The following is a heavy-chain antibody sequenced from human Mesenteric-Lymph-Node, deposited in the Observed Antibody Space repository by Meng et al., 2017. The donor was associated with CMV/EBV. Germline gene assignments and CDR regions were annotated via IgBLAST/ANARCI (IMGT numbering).Heavy chain of an antibody. D-gene: IGHD2-2*01. J-gene: IGHJ6*02. Sequence: GESLKISCAASGFTFSSYEMNWVRQAPGKGLEWVSYISSSGSTIYYADSVRGRFTISRDNAKNSRYLQMNSLGAEDTAVYYCARDHSRYCSSTSCYSGYYYYVMDVWGQGTTVTVSS. CDR2: ISSSGSTI. CDR1: GFTFSSYE. V-gene: IGHV3-48*03. CDR3: ARDHSRYCSSTSCYSGYYYYVMDV.